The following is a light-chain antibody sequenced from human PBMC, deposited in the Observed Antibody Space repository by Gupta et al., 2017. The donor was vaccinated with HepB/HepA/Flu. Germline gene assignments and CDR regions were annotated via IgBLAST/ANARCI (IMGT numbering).Light chain of an antibody. CDR2: GKN. CDR1: SLRSYY. CDR3: NSRDSSGNLVV. J-gene: IGLJ2*01. Sequence: SSELTPAPAVSVALGPTVWITCHGDSLRSYYASWYQQKPGQAPVLVIYGKNNRPSGIPDRFSGSSSGNTASLTSTGAQAEDEAGYYCNSRDSSGNLVVFGGGTKLTVL. V-gene: IGLV3-19*01.